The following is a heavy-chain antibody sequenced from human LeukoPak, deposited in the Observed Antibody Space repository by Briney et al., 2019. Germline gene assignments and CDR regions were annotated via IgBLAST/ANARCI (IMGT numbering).Heavy chain of an antibody. D-gene: IGHD3-3*01. V-gene: IGHV3-30-3*01. J-gene: IGHJ4*02. CDR3: ASGFAVVTKGGFDY. CDR1: AFTFSSYA. Sequence: PGGSLRLSCAASAFTFSSYAMHWVRQAPGKGLEWVAVISYDGSNKFYADSVKGRFTISRDNSKNTLYLQMNSLRAEDTAVYYCASGFAVVTKGGFDYWGQGTLVTVSS. CDR2: ISYDGSNK.